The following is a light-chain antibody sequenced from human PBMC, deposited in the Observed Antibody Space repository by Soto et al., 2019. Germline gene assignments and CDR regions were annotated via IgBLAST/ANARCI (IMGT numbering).Light chain of an antibody. CDR3: QQRTNWPLT. Sequence: EIVLTQSPATLSLSPGERATLSCWASQSVSNSLAWYQQRPGQSPRLLIYDVSTRATGIPARFGGSGSGTDVTLTISSLETEDFAVYYCQQRTNWPLTFGGGTKVEI. J-gene: IGKJ4*01. CDR1: QSVSNS. CDR2: DVS. V-gene: IGKV3-11*01.